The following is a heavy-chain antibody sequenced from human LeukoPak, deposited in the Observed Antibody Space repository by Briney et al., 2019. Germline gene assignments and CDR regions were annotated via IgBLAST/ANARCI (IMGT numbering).Heavy chain of an antibody. CDR2: ISYDGSNK. CDR3: AGREVAVADNYFDY. Sequence: PGGSLRLSCAASGFTFSSYAMHWVRQAPGKGLEWVAVISYDGSNKYYADSVKGRFTISRDNSKNTLYLQMNSLRAEDTAVYYCAGREVAVADNYFDYWGQGTLVTVSS. CDR1: GFTFSSYA. V-gene: IGHV3-30*04. D-gene: IGHD6-19*01. J-gene: IGHJ4*02.